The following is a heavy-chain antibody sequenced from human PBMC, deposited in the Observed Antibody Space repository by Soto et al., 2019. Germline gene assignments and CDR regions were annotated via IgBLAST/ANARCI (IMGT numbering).Heavy chain of an antibody. CDR2: ISSSSRYT. J-gene: IGHJ5*02. Sequence: GGSLRLSCAASGFTFSDYYMSWIRQAPGKGLEWVSYISSSSRYTNYADAVKGRVTISRDNAKNSLYLQMNRLRAEDTAVYYCARAQGFSLDHWGQGTPVTVSS. V-gene: IGHV3-11*06. CDR3: ARAQGFSLDH. CDR1: GFTFSDYY.